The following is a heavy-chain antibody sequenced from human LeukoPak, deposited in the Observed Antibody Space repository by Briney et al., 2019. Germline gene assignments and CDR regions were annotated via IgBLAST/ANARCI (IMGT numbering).Heavy chain of an antibody. J-gene: IGHJ3*02. CDR2: IYTSGST. CDR1: GGSISSYY. D-gene: IGHD2-2*01. Sequence: SETLSLTCTVSGGSISSYYWSWIRQPAGKGLEWIGRIYTSGSTNYNPSLKSRVTMSVDTSKNQFSLKLSSVTAADTAVYYCAKIYCSSTSSYEGAFDIWGQGTMVTVSS. CDR3: AKIYCSSTSSYEGAFDI. V-gene: IGHV4-4*07.